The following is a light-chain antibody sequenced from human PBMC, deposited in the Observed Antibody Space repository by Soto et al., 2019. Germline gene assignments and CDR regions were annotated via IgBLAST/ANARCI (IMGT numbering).Light chain of an antibody. CDR1: QSIVTY. Sequence: DIPMTQSPSSLSASVGDRVTITCRASQSIVTYLNWYLQKPGKAPKLLIYAASNLQSGVPSRFSGSGSGTDFTLTISSLQPEDFATYFCQQGYSTPPWTFGQGTKVEIK. CDR3: QQGYSTPPWT. CDR2: AAS. J-gene: IGKJ1*01. V-gene: IGKV1-39*01.